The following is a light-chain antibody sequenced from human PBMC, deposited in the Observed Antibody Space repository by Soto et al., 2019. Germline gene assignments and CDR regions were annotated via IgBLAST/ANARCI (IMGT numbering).Light chain of an antibody. Sequence: TQSPATLSVSRGERSTLSCRASQSVSSSCLAWYQQKPGQAPRLLIHGASSRATGIPDRFSGSGSGTDFTLTISRLEPGDFAVYYCQQYGSSPQTFGQGTKVDI. CDR2: GAS. J-gene: IGKJ1*01. CDR3: QQYGSSPQT. V-gene: IGKV3-20*01. CDR1: QSVSSSC.